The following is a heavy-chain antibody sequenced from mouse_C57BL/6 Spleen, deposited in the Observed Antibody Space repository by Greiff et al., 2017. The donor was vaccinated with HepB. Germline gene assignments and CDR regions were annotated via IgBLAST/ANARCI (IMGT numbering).Heavy chain of an antibody. V-gene: IGHV1-82*01. D-gene: IGHD2-3*01. CDR1: GYAFSSSW. Sequence: QVQLKQSGPELVKPGASVKISCKASGYAFSSSWMNWVKQRPGKGLEWIGRIYPGDGDTNYNGKFKGKATLTADKSSSTAYMQLSSLTSEDSAVYFCARWLLHGYFDVWGTGTTVTVSS. CDR2: IYPGDGDT. CDR3: ARWLLHGYFDV. J-gene: IGHJ1*03.